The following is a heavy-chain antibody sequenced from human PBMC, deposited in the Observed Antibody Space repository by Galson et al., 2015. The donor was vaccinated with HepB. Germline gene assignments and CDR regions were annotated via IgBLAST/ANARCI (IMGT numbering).Heavy chain of an antibody. V-gene: IGHV1-18*01. D-gene: IGHD2-2*01. Sequence: SVKVSCKASGYTFTSYGISWVRQAPGQGLEWMGWISAYNGNTNYAQKLQGRVTMTADTSTSTAYMELRSLRSDDTAVYYCARDFSPAAESYYFDYWGQGTLVTVSS. J-gene: IGHJ4*02. CDR3: ARDFSPAAESYYFDY. CDR1: GYTFTSYG. CDR2: ISAYNGNT.